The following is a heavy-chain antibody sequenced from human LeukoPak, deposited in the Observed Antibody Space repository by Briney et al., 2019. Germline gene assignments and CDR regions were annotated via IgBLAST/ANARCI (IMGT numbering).Heavy chain of an antibody. D-gene: IGHD3-10*01. V-gene: IGHV1-2*02. CDR2: ISPNSGDT. Sequence: GASVKVSCKASGYTFTGYYMHWVRQAPGQGLEWMGWISPNSGDTNYAQNFQGRVTMTRDTYISTAYMELSSLRSDDTAVYYCAREGYGSGSYYGSDYWGQGTLVTVSS. CDR3: AREGYGSGSYYGSDY. J-gene: IGHJ4*02. CDR1: GYTFTGYY.